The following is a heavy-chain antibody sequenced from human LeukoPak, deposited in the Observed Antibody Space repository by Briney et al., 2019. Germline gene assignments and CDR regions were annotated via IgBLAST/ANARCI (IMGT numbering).Heavy chain of an antibody. D-gene: IGHD2-21*01. CDR3: ARHSRTLRGDYDY. CDR2: IYYSGST. Sequence: SETLSLTCTVSGGSISSGDYYWSWIRQPPGKGLEWIGYIYYSGSTNYNPSLKSRVTISVDTSENQFSLKLSSVTAADTAVYYCARHSRTLRGDYDYWGQGTLVTVSS. CDR1: GGSISSGDYY. J-gene: IGHJ4*02. V-gene: IGHV4-61*08.